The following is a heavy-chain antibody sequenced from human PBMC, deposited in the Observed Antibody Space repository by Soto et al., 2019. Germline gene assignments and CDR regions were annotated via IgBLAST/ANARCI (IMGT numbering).Heavy chain of an antibody. J-gene: IGHJ3*02. CDR1: GFTFSSYW. Sequence: GGSLRLSCAASGFTFSSYWMHWVHQAPGKGLVWVSRINSDGSSTSYADSVKGRFTISRDNAKNTLYLQMNSLRAEDTAVYYCARDRGFTYYYDSSGYDAFDIWGQGTMVTVSS. D-gene: IGHD3-22*01. V-gene: IGHV3-74*01. CDR2: INSDGSST. CDR3: ARDRGFTYYYDSSGYDAFDI.